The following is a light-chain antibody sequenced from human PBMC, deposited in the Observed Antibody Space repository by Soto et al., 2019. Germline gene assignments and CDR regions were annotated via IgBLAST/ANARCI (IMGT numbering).Light chain of an antibody. CDR2: PAS. Sequence: VIWMTQSPSLLSASTGDRVTISCRMSQSISSYLTWYQQKPGKAPKLLIYPASTFQSRVPSRFSGSRSGTDFTLTISCMQSEDLATYYCQQYYSSPRTFGQGTKVEIK. V-gene: IGKV1D-8*03. J-gene: IGKJ1*01. CDR1: QSISSY. CDR3: QQYYSSPRT.